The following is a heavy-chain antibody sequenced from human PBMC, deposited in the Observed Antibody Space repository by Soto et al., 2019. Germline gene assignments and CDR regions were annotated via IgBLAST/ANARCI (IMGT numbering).Heavy chain of an antibody. V-gene: IGHV5-51*01. CDR1: GYSFTSYW. J-gene: IGHJ5*02. CDR3: ARLAGYYCSSTSCPVDP. D-gene: IGHD2-2*01. Sequence: PGESLKISCKGSGYSFTSYWIGWVRQMPGKGLEWMGIIYPGDSDTRYSPSFQGQVTISADKSISTAYLQWSSLKASDTAMYYCARLAGYYCSSTSCPVDPWGQGSLVTVSS. CDR2: IYPGDSDT.